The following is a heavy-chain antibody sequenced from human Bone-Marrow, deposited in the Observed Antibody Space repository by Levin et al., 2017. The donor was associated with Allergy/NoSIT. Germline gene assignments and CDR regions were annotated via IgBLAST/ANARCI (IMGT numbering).Heavy chain of an antibody. CDR3: AGGLGFYYFEY. V-gene: IGHV3-21*01. D-gene: IGHD2/OR15-2a*01. CDR2: ISSTTSYI. CDR1: GFTFSTYN. J-gene: IGHJ4*02. Sequence: GGSLRLSCAASGFTFSTYNMNWVRQAPGKGLECVSCISSTTSYIYYADSVKGRFTISRDNAKNSLYLQLNSLRAEDTAVYYCAGGLGFYYFEYWGQGTLVTVSS.